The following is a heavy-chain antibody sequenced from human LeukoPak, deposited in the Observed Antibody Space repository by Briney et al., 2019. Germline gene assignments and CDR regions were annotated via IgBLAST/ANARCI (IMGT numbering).Heavy chain of an antibody. CDR1: GYTFTSYG. CDR2: ISAYNGNT. Sequence: ASVKVSCKASGYTFTSYGISWVRQAPGQGREWMGGISAYNGNTNYSQKLQGRVTMTTDTSTSTAYLELRSLRSDETAVYYCARDGRFLEWLYTRYYYYGMDVWGQGTTVTVSS. J-gene: IGHJ6*02. D-gene: IGHD3-3*01. V-gene: IGHV1-18*01. CDR3: ARDGRFLEWLYTRYYYYGMDV.